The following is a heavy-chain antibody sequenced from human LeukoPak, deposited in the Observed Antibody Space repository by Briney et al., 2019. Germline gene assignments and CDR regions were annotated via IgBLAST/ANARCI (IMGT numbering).Heavy chain of an antibody. J-gene: IGHJ6*04. CDR2: ISSSGTTI. CDR3: ARGGTLGIFGVVLRMDV. D-gene: IGHD3-3*01. Sequence: GGSLRLFCAASGFTFSDYYMSWIRQAPGKGRGWVSYISSSGTTIYYADSVKGRFTISRDNAKNSLYLQMNSLRAEDTALYYCARGGTLGIFGVVLRMDVWGKGTTVTVSS. CDR1: GFTFSDYY. V-gene: IGHV3-11*01.